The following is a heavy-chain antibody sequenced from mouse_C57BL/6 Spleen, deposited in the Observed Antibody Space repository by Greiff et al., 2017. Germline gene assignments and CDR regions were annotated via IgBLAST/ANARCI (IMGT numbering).Heavy chain of an antibody. CDR1: GFTFSDYG. V-gene: IGHV5-17*01. CDR3: RGYNDYDAYAMGC. CDR2: ISSGSSTI. J-gene: IGHJ4*01. D-gene: IGHD2-4*01. Sequence: VQLQESGGGLVKPGGSLKLSCAASGFTFSDYGMHWVRQAPEKGLEWVAYISSGSSTIYYADTVKGRFTLSRDNSKTTLFLQMTSLKSEDTAMYYRRGYNDYDAYAMGCWGQGASVTVSS.